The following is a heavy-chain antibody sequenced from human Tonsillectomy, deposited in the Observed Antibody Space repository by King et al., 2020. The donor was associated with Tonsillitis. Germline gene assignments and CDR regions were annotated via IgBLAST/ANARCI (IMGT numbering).Heavy chain of an antibody. CDR3: AREISLADAFDI. D-gene: IGHD1-1*01. CDR1: GGSISSYY. V-gene: IGHV4-59*01. Sequence: VQLQESGPGLVKPSETLSLTCTVSGGSISSYYWSWIRQPPGKGLEWIGYIYYSGSTNYNPSLKSRVTMSVYTSKSQFSLKLSSVTAADTAVYYCAREISLADAFDIWGQGTMVTVSS. J-gene: IGHJ3*02. CDR2: IYYSGST.